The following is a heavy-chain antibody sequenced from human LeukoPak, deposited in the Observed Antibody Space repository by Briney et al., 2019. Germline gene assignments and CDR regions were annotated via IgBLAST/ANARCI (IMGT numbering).Heavy chain of an antibody. CDR1: GFTFSSYW. V-gene: IGHV3-74*01. CDR2: INIDGSTS. Sequence: GGSLRLSCAASGFTFSSYWMRWVRQAPGKGLVWVSRINIDGSTSDYADSVKGRFTISRDNAKNAMYLQMNSLRVEDTAVYYCARASALATPPFAYWGQGALVTVSS. J-gene: IGHJ4*02. CDR3: ARASALATPPFAY. D-gene: IGHD5-12*01.